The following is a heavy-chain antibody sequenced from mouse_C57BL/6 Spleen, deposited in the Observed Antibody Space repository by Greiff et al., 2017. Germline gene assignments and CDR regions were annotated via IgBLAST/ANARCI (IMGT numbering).Heavy chain of an antibody. J-gene: IGHJ4*01. CDR2: ISNGGGST. Sequence: DVHLVEPGGGLVQPGGSLKLSCAASGFTFSDYYMYWVRQTPEKRLEWVAYISNGGGSTYYPDTVKGRFTISRDTAKNTLYLQMSRLKSEDTDMYYCARQIHYGSSPYYAMDYWGQGTSVTVSS. D-gene: IGHD1-1*01. CDR1: GFTFSDYY. V-gene: IGHV5-12*01. CDR3: ARQIHYGSSPYYAMDY.